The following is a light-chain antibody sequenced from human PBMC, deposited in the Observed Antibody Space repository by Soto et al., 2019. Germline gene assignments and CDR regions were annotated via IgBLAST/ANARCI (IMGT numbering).Light chain of an antibody. CDR1: QSISSW. CDR2: DAS. Sequence: DIPMTQSPSTLSASVGDRVTITCRASQSISSWLAWYQQKPGKAPKLLIYDASSGESGVPSRFSGSGSGTEFSLTITSLQHDDFATYSCQQYNSYSPSTFGQGTKLEIK. CDR3: QQYNSYSPST. V-gene: IGKV1-5*01. J-gene: IGKJ2*01.